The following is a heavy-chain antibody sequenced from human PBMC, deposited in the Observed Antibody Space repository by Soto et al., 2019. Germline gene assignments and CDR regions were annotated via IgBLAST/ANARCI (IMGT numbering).Heavy chain of an antibody. CDR2: IYTSGST. V-gene: IGHV4-4*07. J-gene: IGHJ6*02. CDR1: GGSISSYY. Sequence: QVQLQESGPGLVKPSETLSLTCTVSGGSISSYYWSWIRQPAGKGLEWIGRIYTSGSTNYNPSLKSRVTMSVDTSKNQFSLKLSSVTAADKAVYYCARDVTRYYYGSGDPYGMDVWGQGTTVTVSS. CDR3: ARDVTRYYYGSGDPYGMDV. D-gene: IGHD3-10*01.